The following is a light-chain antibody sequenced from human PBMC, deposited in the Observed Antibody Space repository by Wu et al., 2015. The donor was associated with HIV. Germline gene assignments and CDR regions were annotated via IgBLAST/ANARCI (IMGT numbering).Light chain of an antibody. CDR1: EDVGKN. V-gene: IGKV3-11*01. J-gene: IGKJ2*03. CDR3: QQRSNWPLYS. Sequence: TQSPAILPVSPGETATLSCKASEDVGKNLAWYQQKPGRAPRLLIHDVSTRAGGIPARFRGSGSGTEFTLTISSLEPEDFAVYYCQQRSNWPLYSFGQGTKLEIK. CDR2: DVS.